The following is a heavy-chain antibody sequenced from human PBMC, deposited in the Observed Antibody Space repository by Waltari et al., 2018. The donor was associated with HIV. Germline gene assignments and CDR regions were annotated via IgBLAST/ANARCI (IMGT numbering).Heavy chain of an antibody. Sequence: QVQLVESGGGVVQPGRSLRLSCAASGFTFSRSGRDWVRQAPGKGLEWVAVIWYDGSNKYYADSVKGRFTISRDNSKNTLYLQMNSLRAEDTAVYYCAREDLLYCGGDCYPGDYWGQGTLVTVSS. V-gene: IGHV3-33*01. CDR3: AREDLLYCGGDCYPGDY. CDR1: GFTFSRSG. D-gene: IGHD2-21*02. J-gene: IGHJ4*02. CDR2: IWYDGSNK.